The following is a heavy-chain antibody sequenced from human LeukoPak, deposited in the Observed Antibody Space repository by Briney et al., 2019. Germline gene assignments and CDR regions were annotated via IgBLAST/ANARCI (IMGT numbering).Heavy chain of an antibody. V-gene: IGHV3-53*01. D-gene: IGHD3-22*01. J-gene: IGHJ4*02. CDR3: AKDYYYDSSGYYPPFFDY. Sequence: PGGSLRLSCAASGFTVSSNYMSWVRQAPGKGLVWVSVIYSGGSTYYADSVKGRFTISRDNSKNTLSLQMNSLRAEDTAVYYCAKDYYYDSSGYYPPFFDYWGQGTLVTVSS. CDR1: GFTVSSNY. CDR2: IYSGGST.